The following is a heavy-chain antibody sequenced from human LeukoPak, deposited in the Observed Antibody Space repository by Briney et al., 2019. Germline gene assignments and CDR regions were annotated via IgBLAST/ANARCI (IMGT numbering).Heavy chain of an antibody. D-gene: IGHD6-13*01. V-gene: IGHV1-8*03. CDR1: GYTFTSYD. CDR2: MNPNSGNT. J-gene: IGHJ5*02. Sequence: ASVKVSCKASGYTFTSYDINWVRQATGQGLEWMGWMNPNSGNTGYAQKFQGRVTITRNTSISTAYMELSSLRSEDTAVYYCARGVEQQLMIDPWGQGTLVTVSS. CDR3: ARGVEQQLMIDP.